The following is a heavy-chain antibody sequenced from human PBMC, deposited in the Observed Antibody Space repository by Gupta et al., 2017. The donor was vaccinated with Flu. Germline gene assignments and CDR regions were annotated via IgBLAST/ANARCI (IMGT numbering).Heavy chain of an antibody. CDR1: GYDFSSYW. J-gene: IGHJ6*02. V-gene: IGHV5-51*03. D-gene: IGHD2-21*02. Sequence: VPLAQSGTEVKKPGESLRISCKGSGYDFSSYWIAWVRQMAGKGLEWLGMIYPGDSDTRYSPSFQGQVTLSTDKSISTAYLQWNAVKASDTAIYYCARCSSIVVTECYFFGMDVWGQGTTVSV. CDR2: IYPGDSDT. CDR3: ARCSSIVVTECYFFGMDV.